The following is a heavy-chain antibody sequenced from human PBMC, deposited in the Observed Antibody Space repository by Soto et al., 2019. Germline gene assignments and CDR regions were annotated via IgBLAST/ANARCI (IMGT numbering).Heavy chain of an antibody. Sequence: LVESGGGVVRPGGSLTLSCVGSGFSFHSYSLHWVRQAPGKGLEWVATVSFDSKNKYYIDSVEGRFTISRDNSKNVMSLQMNSLRHEDKAVYYCAKESVEATYSYYGMDVWGPGTAVTVSS. J-gene: IGHJ6*02. CDR1: GFSFHSYS. V-gene: IGHV3-30*18. D-gene: IGHD4-4*01. CDR3: AKESVEATYSYYGMDV. CDR2: VSFDSKNK.